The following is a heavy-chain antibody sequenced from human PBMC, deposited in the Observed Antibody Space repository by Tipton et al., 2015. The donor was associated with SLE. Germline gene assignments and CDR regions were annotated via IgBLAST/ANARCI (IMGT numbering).Heavy chain of an antibody. J-gene: IGHJ4*02. D-gene: IGHD1-26*01. Sequence: SLRLSCAASGFTFSSYAMHWVRQAPGKGLEWVAVISYDGSNKYYAGSVKGRFTISRDNSKNTLYLQMNSLRAEDTAVYYCARDQSGSLFDYWGQGTLVTVSS. CDR2: ISYDGSNK. CDR3: ARDQSGSLFDY. V-gene: IGHV3-30-3*01. CDR1: GFTFSSYA.